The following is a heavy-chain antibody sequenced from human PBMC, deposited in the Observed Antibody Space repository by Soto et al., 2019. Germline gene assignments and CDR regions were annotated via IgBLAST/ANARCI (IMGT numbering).Heavy chain of an antibody. CDR2: IDATGST. V-gene: IGHV4-59*01. CDR3: ARGVLEWLLRDSYYYYMDV. D-gene: IGHD3-3*01. CDR1: GDSISSSY. J-gene: IGHJ6*03. Sequence: QVQLQESGPGLVKPSETLSLTCTVSGDSISSSYWNWIRQAPGKGLEWIGYIDATGSTNYNPSLKSRVTLSVDPSNNQYSLKLSSVNAADTAVYYCARGVLEWLLRDSYYYYMDVWGKGTTVTVSS.